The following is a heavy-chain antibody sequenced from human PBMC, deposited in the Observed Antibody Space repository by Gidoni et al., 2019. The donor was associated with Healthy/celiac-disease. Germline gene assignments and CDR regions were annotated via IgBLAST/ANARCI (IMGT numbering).Heavy chain of an antibody. CDR2: INHSGST. D-gene: IGHD3-10*01. CDR3: ARGGPKIYGSGSYHY. J-gene: IGHJ4*02. CDR1: GGSFSGYY. Sequence: QVQLQQWGAGLLKPSETLSLTCAVYGGSFSGYYWSWIRQPPGKGLEWIGEINHSGSTNYNPSLKSRVTISVDTSKNQFSLKLSSVTAADTAVYYCARGGPKIYGSGSYHYWGQGTLVTVSS. V-gene: IGHV4-34*01.